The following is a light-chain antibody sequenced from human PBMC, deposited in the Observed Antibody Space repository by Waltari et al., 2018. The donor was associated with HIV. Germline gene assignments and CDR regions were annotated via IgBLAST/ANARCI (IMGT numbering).Light chain of an antibody. Sequence: ALRMTQSPPSLSASVGDRVPLTCRASQDISRSFAWYQQQPGRAPRLLIHTASTLQSGVPLRFGGSGSGTDFTLTISCLQSEDVATYYCQQYHRFPYIFGPGTKVDIK. CDR3: QQYHRFPYI. V-gene: IGKV1-8*01. CDR1: QDISRS. CDR2: TAS. J-gene: IGKJ3*01.